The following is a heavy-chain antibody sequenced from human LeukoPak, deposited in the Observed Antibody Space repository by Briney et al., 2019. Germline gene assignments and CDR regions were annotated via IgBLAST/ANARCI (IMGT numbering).Heavy chain of an antibody. J-gene: IGHJ4*02. D-gene: IGHD1-26*01. Sequence: APVKVSCKASGYTFTNYYIHWVRQAPGQGLKWMGIINPSIGTTSYAQKFQGRITMTRDTSTSTIYMELSSLRSEDTAVYYCAKIVGASNGYFDYWGQGTLVTVSS. CDR2: INPSIGTT. V-gene: IGHV1-46*01. CDR1: GYTFTNYY. CDR3: AKIVGASNGYFDY.